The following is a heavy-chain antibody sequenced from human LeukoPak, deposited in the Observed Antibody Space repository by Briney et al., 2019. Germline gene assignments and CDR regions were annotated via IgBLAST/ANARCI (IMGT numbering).Heavy chain of an antibody. J-gene: IGHJ4*02. CDR1: GFTFSTYS. V-gene: IGHV3-21*01. CDR2: ISNSGTYI. D-gene: IGHD3-9*01. CDR3: ARGPDIFTAFSPDF. Sequence: PGGSLRLSCAASGFTFSTYSMNWVRQASGKGLEWVSSISNSGTYIYYADSVKGRFTLSRDNAKNSLYLQMDSLRAEDTAVYYCARGPDIFTAFSPDFWGQGTLVTVSS.